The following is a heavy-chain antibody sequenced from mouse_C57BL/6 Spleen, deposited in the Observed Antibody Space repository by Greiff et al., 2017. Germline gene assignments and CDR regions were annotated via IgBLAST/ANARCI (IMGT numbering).Heavy chain of an antibody. D-gene: IGHD1-1*01. J-gene: IGHJ2*01. V-gene: IGHV1-82*01. Sequence: VQLVESGPELVKPGASVKISCKASGYAFSSSWMNWVKQRPGKGLEWIGRIYPGDGDTNYNGKFKGKATLTADKSSSTAYMQLSSLTSEDSAVYFCARGTTVAYFDYWGQGTTLTVSS. CDR1: GYAFSSSW. CDR2: IYPGDGDT. CDR3: ARGTTVAYFDY.